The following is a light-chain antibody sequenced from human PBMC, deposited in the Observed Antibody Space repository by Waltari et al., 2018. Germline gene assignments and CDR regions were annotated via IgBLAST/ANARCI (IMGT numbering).Light chain of an antibody. CDR3: QSYDSSLSRV. CDR2: DNS. V-gene: IGLV1-40*01. CDR1: SSNIGAGYD. Sequence: QSVLTQPPSVSGAPGQRVTISCTWSSSNIGAGYDVHWYQQLPGTAPKLLIYDNSNRPSGVPYRFSVSKSGTSASLAITGLQAEDEADYYCQSYDSSLSRVFGTGTKVIVL. J-gene: IGLJ1*01.